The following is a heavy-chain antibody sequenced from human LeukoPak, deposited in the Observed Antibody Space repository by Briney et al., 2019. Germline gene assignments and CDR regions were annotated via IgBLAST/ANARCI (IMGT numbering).Heavy chain of an antibody. CDR2: INPNSGGT. Sequence: ASVKVSCKASGYTFTGYYMHWVRQAPGQGLEWMGWINPNSGGTNYAQKFQGRVTMTRDTSISTAYMELSRLRSDDTAVYYCACFWSGFNAFDIWGQGTMVTVSS. V-gene: IGHV1-2*02. J-gene: IGHJ3*02. CDR1: GYTFTGYY. CDR3: ACFWSGFNAFDI. D-gene: IGHD3-3*01.